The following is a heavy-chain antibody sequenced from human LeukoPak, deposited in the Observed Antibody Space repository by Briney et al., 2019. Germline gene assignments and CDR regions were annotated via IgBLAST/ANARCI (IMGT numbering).Heavy chain of an antibody. Sequence: SETLSLTCTVSGGSISGRYWGWIRQPPGKGLEWIGYINDSGSTDYNPSLKSRVTISLDTSKNQFSLKLSSVTAADTAVYYCARDAGGGPFFDYWGQGTLVTVSS. CDR2: INDSGST. D-gene: IGHD2-15*01. J-gene: IGHJ4*02. V-gene: IGHV4-59*11. CDR1: GGSISGRY. CDR3: ARDAGGGPFFDY.